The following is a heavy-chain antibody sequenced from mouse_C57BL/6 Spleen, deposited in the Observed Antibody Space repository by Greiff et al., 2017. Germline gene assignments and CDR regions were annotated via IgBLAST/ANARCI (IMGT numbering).Heavy chain of an antibody. Sequence: QVQLQQPGAELVRPGSSVKLSCEASGYTFTSYWMDWVKQRPGQGLEWIGNIYPSDSETHYNQKFKDKATLTVDKSSSTAYMQLSSLTSEDSAVYYCARTGLFDYWGQGTTLTVSS. V-gene: IGHV1-61*01. D-gene: IGHD2-13*01. CDR2: IYPSDSET. J-gene: IGHJ2*01. CDR1: GYTFTSYW. CDR3: ARTGLFDY.